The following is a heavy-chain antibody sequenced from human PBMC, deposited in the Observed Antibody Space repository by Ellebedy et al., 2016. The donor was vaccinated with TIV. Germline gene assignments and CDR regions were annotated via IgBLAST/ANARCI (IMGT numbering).Heavy chain of an antibody. D-gene: IGHD3-10*01. CDR3: ARDMGDY. V-gene: IGHV3-30-3*01. J-gene: IGHJ4*02. Sequence: GESLKISCAASGFTFSSCAMHWVRQAPGKGLEWVAVISYDGSNKYYADSVKGRFTISRDNSKNTLYLQMNSLRAEDTAVYYCARDMGDYWGQGTLVTVSS. CDR2: ISYDGSNK. CDR1: GFTFSSCA.